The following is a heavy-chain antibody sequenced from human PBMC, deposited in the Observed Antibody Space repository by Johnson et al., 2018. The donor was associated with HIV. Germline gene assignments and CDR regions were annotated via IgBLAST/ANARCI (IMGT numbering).Heavy chain of an antibody. CDR3: AREGYNWNNGDAFDI. CDR1: GIIFSDYY. D-gene: IGHD1/OR15-1a*01. Sequence: VQLVESGGGLVKPGGSLRLSCAASGIIFSDYYMSWIRQAPGKGLEWVANIKHDGSEKYYVDSVKGRFPISRDNAKNSLFRQMNSLRAEDTAVYYCAREGYNWNNGDAFDIWGQGTMVTVSS. J-gene: IGHJ3*02. CDR2: IKHDGSEK. V-gene: IGHV3-7*01.